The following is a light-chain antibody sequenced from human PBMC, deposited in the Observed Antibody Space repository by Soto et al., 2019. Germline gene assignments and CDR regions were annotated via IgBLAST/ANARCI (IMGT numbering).Light chain of an antibody. CDR1: QTISSY. CDR2: AAS. J-gene: IGKJ1*01. V-gene: IGKV1-39*01. Sequence: DIQMTQSPSSLSASVGDRVTITCRASQTISSYLNWYQLKPGKAPKLLIYAASSLQSGVTSRFSGSGSGTDFTLTISSLQPEDFATYYCQHYNSYSEAFGQGTKVDIK. CDR3: QHYNSYSEA.